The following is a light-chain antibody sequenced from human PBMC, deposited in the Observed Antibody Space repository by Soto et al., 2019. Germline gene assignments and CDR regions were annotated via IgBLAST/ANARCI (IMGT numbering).Light chain of an antibody. J-gene: IGLJ2*01. CDR1: SSDVGSYDL. Sequence: QSALTQPASVSGSPGQSLTISCTGTSSDVGSYDLVSWYQHHPGKAPKLMIYEGSKRPSGVSNRFSAFKSGNTASLTISGLQTEDEADYYCCSYGGSSTFVLFGGGTKVTVL. V-gene: IGLV2-23*03. CDR2: EGS. CDR3: CSYGGSSTFVL.